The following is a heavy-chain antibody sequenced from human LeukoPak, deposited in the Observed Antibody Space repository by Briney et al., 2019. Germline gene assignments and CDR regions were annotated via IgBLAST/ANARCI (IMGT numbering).Heavy chain of an antibody. V-gene: IGHV3-53*05. J-gene: IGHJ4*02. CDR2: IYSGGST. CDR1: GFTVSSNY. D-gene: IGHD5-24*01. CDR3: AKDMATAGIIDF. Sequence: PGGSLRLSCAASGFTVSSNYMSWVRQAPGKGLEWVSVIYSGGSTYYADSVKGRFTISRDNSKNSLYLQMVSLTTEDTALYYCAKDMATAGIIDFWGQGTPVTVSS.